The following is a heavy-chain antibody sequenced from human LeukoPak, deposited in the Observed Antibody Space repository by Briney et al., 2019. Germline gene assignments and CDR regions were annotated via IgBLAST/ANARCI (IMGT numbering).Heavy chain of an antibody. CDR3: AKGSDDFWSGYNHGEDYYYYMDV. Sequence: ASVKVSCKVSGYTLTELSMHWVRQAPGKGLEWMGGFDPEDGETIYAQKFQGRVTMTEDTSTDTAYMELSSLRSEDTAVYYCAKGSDDFWSGYNHGEDYYYYMDVWGKGTTVTVSS. J-gene: IGHJ6*03. V-gene: IGHV1-24*01. CDR2: FDPEDGET. D-gene: IGHD3-3*01. CDR1: GYTLTELS.